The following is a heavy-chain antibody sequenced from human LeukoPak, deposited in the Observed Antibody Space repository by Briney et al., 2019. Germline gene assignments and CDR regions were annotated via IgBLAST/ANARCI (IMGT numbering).Heavy chain of an antibody. CDR2: INPNSGGT. CDR1: GYTFTGYY. D-gene: IGHD3-22*01. CDR3: ARASYYYDSSGYYY. Sequence: ASVKVSCKASGYTFTGYYMHWVRQAPGQGLEWMGWINPNSGGTNYAQKFQGRVTMTGDTSISTAYMELSRLRSDDTAVYYCARASYYYDSSGYYYWGQGTLVTVSS. V-gene: IGHV1-2*02. J-gene: IGHJ4*02.